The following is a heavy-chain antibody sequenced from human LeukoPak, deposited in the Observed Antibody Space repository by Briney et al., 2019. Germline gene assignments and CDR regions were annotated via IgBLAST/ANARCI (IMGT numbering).Heavy chain of an antibody. Sequence: PGGSLRLSCAASGFTFSSYWMSWVRQAPGKGLEWMANIKQDGSEKYYVDSVKGRFTISRDNAKNSLYLQMNSLRAEDTAVYYCARDVGCSSTSCPSYYYYMDVWGKGTTVTVSS. J-gene: IGHJ6*03. V-gene: IGHV3-7*01. CDR2: IKQDGSEK. CDR3: ARDVGCSSTSCPSYYYYMDV. CDR1: GFTFSSYW. D-gene: IGHD2-2*01.